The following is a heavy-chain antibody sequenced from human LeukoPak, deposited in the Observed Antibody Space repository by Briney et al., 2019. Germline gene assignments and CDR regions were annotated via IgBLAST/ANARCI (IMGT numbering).Heavy chain of an antibody. J-gene: IGHJ4*02. CDR1: GFTFSSYA. Sequence: AGGSLRLSCAASGFTFSSYAMSWVRQAPGKGREWVSAISGSGGSTYYADSVKGRFTISRDNSKNTLYLQMNSLRAEDTAVYYCAKFSAVVVVPAAAGFDYWGQGTLVTVSS. CDR3: AKFSAVVVVPAAAGFDY. CDR2: ISGSGGST. D-gene: IGHD2-2*01. V-gene: IGHV3-23*01.